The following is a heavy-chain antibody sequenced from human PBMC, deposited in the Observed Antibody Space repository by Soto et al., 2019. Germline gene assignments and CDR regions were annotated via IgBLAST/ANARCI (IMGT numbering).Heavy chain of an antibody. Sequence: QVQLQESGPGLVKPSGTLSLTCAVSSGSIRSSNWWSWVRQPPGKGLEWIGALYLSGRTNYHTSLRGRAPISVDRAQNHGSLKLSSVTAAVAAVYYCGFGGGGQCDYGGQGTLVTVSS. J-gene: IGHJ4*02. CDR2: LYLSGRT. D-gene: IGHD3-10*01. V-gene: IGHV4-4*02. CDR3: GFGGGGQCDY. CDR1: SGSIRSSNW.